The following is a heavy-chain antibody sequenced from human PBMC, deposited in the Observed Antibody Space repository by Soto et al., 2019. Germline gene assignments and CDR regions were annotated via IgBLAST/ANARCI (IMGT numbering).Heavy chain of an antibody. CDR2: FGGRGGST. CDR3: AKIGELGTIKGFDY. D-gene: IGHD5-12*01. Sequence: EVQLLESGGGLVQPGGSLRLSCEASGFTFSSYAMTWVRQAPGKGLEGVSSFGGRGGSTYYADSVKGRFTVSRDNSKNTLYLQMNSLRAEDTAVYYCAKIGELGTIKGFDYWGQGTLVTASS. J-gene: IGHJ4*02. V-gene: IGHV3-23*01. CDR1: GFTFSSYA.